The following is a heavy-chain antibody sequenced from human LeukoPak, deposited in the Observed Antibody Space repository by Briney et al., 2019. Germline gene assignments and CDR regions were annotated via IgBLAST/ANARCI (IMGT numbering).Heavy chain of an antibody. Sequence: ASVKVPCKASGYTFTSYAMHWVRQAPGQRLEWMGWINAGNGNTKYSQKFQGRVTITRDTSASTAYMELSSLRSEDTAVYYCARQVHREQLAFDYWGQGTLVTVSS. CDR3: ARQVHREQLAFDY. D-gene: IGHD6-13*01. J-gene: IGHJ4*02. CDR2: INAGNGNT. CDR1: GYTFTSYA. V-gene: IGHV1-3*01.